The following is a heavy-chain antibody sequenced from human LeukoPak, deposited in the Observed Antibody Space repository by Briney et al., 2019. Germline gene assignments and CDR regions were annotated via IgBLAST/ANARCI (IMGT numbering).Heavy chain of an antibody. V-gene: IGHV3-11*01. D-gene: IGHD4-11*01. Sequence: GGSLSLFCAGSGFTLTVHYMNGFRQSPGRGLEWISWITSSGTTRDYADSVKGRFTISRDNTKNSVYLQMTSLRPHDTAVYYCVRCPDYGNPYWGQGTLVTVSS. J-gene: IGHJ4*02. CDR3: VRCPDYGNPY. CDR1: GFTLTVHY. CDR2: ITSSGTTR.